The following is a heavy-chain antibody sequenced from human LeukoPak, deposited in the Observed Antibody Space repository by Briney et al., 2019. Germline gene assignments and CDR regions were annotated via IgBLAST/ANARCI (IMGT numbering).Heavy chain of an antibody. D-gene: IGHD3-22*01. CDR3: ARENPSGYYNRPIDY. V-gene: IGHV4-59*01. Sequence: KSSETLSLTCTVSGASSSSYYWSWIRQPPGKGLEWIGDIYYSGSIKYNPSLKSRVTMSVDTSKNQFSLKLSSVTAADMAIYYCARENPSGYYNRPIDYWGQGTLVTVSS. CDR1: GASSSSYY. J-gene: IGHJ4*02. CDR2: IYYSGSI.